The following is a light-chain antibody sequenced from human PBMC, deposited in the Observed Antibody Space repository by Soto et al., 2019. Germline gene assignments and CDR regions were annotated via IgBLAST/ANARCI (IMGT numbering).Light chain of an antibody. J-gene: IGKJ1*01. CDR2: AAS. Sequence: DIQMTQSPSSLSASVGDRITITCRASQSISNNLNWYQQKPGKAPELLIYAASSLQSGVPSRFSGSGSGTDFTLTISSLQLEDFASCYCQQSRSIPWTFGQGTEVEIK. CDR3: QQSRSIPWT. V-gene: IGKV1-39*01. CDR1: QSISNN.